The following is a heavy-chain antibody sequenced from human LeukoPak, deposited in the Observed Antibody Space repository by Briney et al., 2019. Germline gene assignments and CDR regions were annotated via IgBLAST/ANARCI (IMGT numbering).Heavy chain of an antibody. Sequence: PGGSLRFSCTASGFTFGDYAMSWVRQAPGKGLEWVGFIRSKAYGGTTEYAASVKGRFTISRDDSKSIAYLQMNSLKTEDTAVYYCTRDKVAETGGFDYWGQGTLVTVSS. CDR3: TRDKVAETGGFDY. CDR2: IRSKAYGGTT. V-gene: IGHV3-49*04. J-gene: IGHJ4*02. CDR1: GFTFGDYA. D-gene: IGHD6-19*01.